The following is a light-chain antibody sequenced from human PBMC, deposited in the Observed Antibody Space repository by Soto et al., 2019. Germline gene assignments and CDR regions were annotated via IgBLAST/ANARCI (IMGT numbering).Light chain of an antibody. CDR2: GAS. CDR3: QQYGSLVPGLT. J-gene: IGKJ4*01. V-gene: IGKV1-27*01. CDR1: RGIENF. Sequence: DIQMTQSPSSLSASVGDRVTITCRASRGIENFLAWYQQKPGKAHKLLIYGASTLQSGVSSRFRGSGSGTDFILTISRLEPEDFAVYYCQQYGSLVPGLTFGGGTKVDIK.